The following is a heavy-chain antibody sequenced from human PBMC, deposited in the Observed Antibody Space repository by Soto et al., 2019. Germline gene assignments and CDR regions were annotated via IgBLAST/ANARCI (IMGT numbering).Heavy chain of an antibody. J-gene: IGHJ4*02. CDR3: ARAAGEPRYFDY. D-gene: IGHD7-27*01. V-gene: IGHV4-34*01. CDR1: GGSFSGYY. Sequence: PAETLSPTCAVYGGSFSGYYWIFIRQPPGKGLEWIGEINHSGSTNYNPSLKSRVTISVDTSKNQFSLKLSSVTAADTAVYYCARAAGEPRYFDYWGQGTLVTVSS. CDR2: INHSGST.